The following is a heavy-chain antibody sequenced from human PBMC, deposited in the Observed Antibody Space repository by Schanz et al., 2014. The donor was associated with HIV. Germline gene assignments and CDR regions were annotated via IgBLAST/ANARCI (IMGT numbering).Heavy chain of an antibody. CDR1: GGTFSNYA. CDR2: IDPSNGDT. J-gene: IGHJ2*01. D-gene: IGHD3-22*01. Sequence: QVQLVQSGAEVKKPGSSVKVSCKASGGTFSNYAISWVRQAPGQGPQWMGWIDPSNGDTWYEKRFRGRVTMTRDTSISTAYMELRRLRYDDTAVYYCAMGPDYYDSSAYYRVGLWYFDLWGRGTLVTVSS. CDR3: AMGPDYYDSSAYYRVGLWYFDL. V-gene: IGHV1-2*02.